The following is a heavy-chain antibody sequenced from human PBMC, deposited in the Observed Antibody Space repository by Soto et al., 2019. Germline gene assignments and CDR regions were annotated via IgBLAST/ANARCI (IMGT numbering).Heavy chain of an antibody. D-gene: IGHD3-9*01. J-gene: IGHJ4*02. CDR3: ARPQNDMLTDYYTNYFDS. Sequence: ASVKVSCKASGYTFTSYGISWVRQAPGQGLEWMGWISAYNGNTNYAQKLQGRVTMTTDTSTSTAYMELRSLRSDDTAVYYCARPQNDMLTDYYTNYFDSWGQGTTGTVSS. CDR2: ISAYNGNT. V-gene: IGHV1-18*01. CDR1: GYTFTSYG.